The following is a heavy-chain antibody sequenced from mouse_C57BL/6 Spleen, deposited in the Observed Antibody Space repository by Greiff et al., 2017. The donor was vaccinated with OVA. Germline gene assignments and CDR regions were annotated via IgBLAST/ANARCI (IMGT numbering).Heavy chain of an antibody. D-gene: IGHD2-4*01. J-gene: IGHJ4*01. CDR2: IYPRSGNT. CDR1: GYTFTSYG. V-gene: IGHV1-81*01. CDR3: AREDDYSYAMDY. Sequence: VQLVESGAELARPGASVKLSCKASGYTFTSYGISWVKQRTGQGLEWIGEIYPRSGNTYYNEKFKGKATLTADKSSSTAYMELRSLTSEDSAVYFCAREDDYSYAMDYWGQGTSVTVSS.